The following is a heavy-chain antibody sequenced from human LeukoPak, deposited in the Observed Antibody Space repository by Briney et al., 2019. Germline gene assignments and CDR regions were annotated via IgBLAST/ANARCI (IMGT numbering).Heavy chain of an antibody. Sequence: PGGSLRLSCAASGFTFSSYDMHWVRQAPGKGLEWVAVISYGGSHKYHADSVKGRFTISRDNSKNTLYLQMNSLRAEDTAVYYCAGEYYYESSGYYRDYWGQGTLVTVSS. V-gene: IGHV3-30*03. CDR3: AGEYYYESSGYYRDY. CDR2: ISYGGSHK. CDR1: GFTFSSYD. D-gene: IGHD3-22*01. J-gene: IGHJ4*02.